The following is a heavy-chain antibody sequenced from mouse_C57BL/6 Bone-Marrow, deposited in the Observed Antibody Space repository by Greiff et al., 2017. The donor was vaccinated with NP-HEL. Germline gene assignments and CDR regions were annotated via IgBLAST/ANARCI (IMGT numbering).Heavy chain of an antibody. CDR3: ARSVGYYFWRYYFDY. CDR1: GYTFTSYG. J-gene: IGHJ2*01. D-gene: IGHD2-3*01. V-gene: IGHV1-81*01. Sequence: VKVVESGAELARPGASVKLSCKASGYTFTSYGISWVKQRTGQGLEWIGEIYPRSGNTYYNEKFKGKATLTADKSSSTAYMELRSLTSEDSAVYFCARSVGYYFWRYYFDYWGQGTTLTVSS. CDR2: IYPRSGNT.